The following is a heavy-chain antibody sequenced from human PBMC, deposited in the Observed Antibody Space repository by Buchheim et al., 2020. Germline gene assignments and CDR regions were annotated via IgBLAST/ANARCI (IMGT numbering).Heavy chain of an antibody. J-gene: IGHJ4*02. Sequence: LQLHESGPGQVKSSETLSLTCTVSGGSVSSSAYHWAWIRQPPGKGLEWIASLYFDGGTYYNLSLRSRLTTSINTAQNQFSLKLTSVTAADTAMYFCVRGADLRTGYDFVGGQFDYWGQG. CDR2: LYFDGGT. CDR1: GGSVSSSAYH. CDR3: VRGADLRTGYDFVGGQFDY. D-gene: IGHD3-22*01. V-gene: IGHV4-39*07.